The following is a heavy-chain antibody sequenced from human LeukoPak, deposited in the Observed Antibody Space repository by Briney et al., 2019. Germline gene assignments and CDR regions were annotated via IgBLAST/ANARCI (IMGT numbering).Heavy chain of an antibody. CDR3: ARARSGSPALIGY. CDR2: ISSSSSYI. J-gene: IGHJ4*02. CDR1: GFTFSSYS. Sequence: GGSLRLSCAASGFTFSSYSMNWVRQAPGKGLEWVSSISSSSSYIYYADSVKGRFTISRDNAKNSLYLQMNSLRAEDTAVYYCARARSGSPALIGYWGQGTLVTVSS. D-gene: IGHD1-26*01. V-gene: IGHV3-21*01.